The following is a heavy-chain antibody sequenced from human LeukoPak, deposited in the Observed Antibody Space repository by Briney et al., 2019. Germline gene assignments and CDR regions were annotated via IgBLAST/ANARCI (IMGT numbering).Heavy chain of an antibody. CDR3: ARGQRAHVEWSYYMDV. V-gene: IGHV3-7*01. CDR1: GFTFSSYW. Sequence: GGSLRLSCAASGFTFSSYWMSWVRQAPGKGLEWVANIKQDGSEKYYVDSVKGRFTISRDNAKDSLYLQMNNLRAEDTAVYYCARGQRAHVEWSYYMDVWGKGTTVTVSS. D-gene: IGHD3-3*01. CDR2: IKQDGSEK. J-gene: IGHJ6*03.